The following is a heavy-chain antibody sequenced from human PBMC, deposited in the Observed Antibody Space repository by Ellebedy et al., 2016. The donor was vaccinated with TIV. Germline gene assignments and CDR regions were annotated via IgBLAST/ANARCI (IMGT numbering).Heavy chain of an antibody. CDR2: VSLSGSTI. V-gene: IGHV3-48*02. D-gene: IGHD5-24*01. J-gene: IGHJ6*02. CDR1: GFTFSTYS. Sequence: GESLKISCAASGFTFSTYSMNWVRQAPGKGLEWVSYVSLSGSTIYYADSVKGRFTISRDNAKNSLYLQMNSLRDEDTAVYYCARDGGPSYGYPGGMDVWGQGTTVTVSS. CDR3: ARDGGPSYGYPGGMDV.